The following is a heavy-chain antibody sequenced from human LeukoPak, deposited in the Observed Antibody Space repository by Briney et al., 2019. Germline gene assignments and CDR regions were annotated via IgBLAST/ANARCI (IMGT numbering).Heavy chain of an antibody. CDR2: INPNTGGT. Sequence: ASVKVSCKTSGYTFTGYYMHWVRQAPGQGLEWVGWINPNTGGTNYAQKFQGRVTMTRDTSISTAYMELNRLTSDDTAVYYCATDGYTTPDHWGQGTLVTVSS. J-gene: IGHJ4*02. CDR3: ATDGYTTPDH. V-gene: IGHV1-2*02. CDR1: GYTFTGYY. D-gene: IGHD5-18*01.